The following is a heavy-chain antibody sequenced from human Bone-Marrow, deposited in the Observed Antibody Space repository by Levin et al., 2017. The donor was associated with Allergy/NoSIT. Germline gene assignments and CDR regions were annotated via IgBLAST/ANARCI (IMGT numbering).Heavy chain of an antibody. D-gene: IGHD6-6*01. CDR2: ISYDGSNK. J-gene: IGHJ4*02. CDR3: AGTSSSSDKRVNDY. Sequence: GESLKISCAASGFTFSSYAMHWVRQAPGKGLEWVAVISYDGSNKYYADSVKGRFTISRDNSKNTLYLQMNSLRAEDTAVYYCAGTSSSSDKRVNDYWGQGTLVTVSS. CDR1: GFTFSSYA. V-gene: IGHV3-30-3*01.